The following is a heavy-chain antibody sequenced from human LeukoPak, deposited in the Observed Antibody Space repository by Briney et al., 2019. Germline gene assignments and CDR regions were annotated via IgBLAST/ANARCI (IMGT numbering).Heavy chain of an antibody. CDR3: ARGSGFTPFDY. Sequence: SETLSLTCIVSGGSISSSSYYWGWIRQPPGKGLEWIGNIYYSGSTYYNSSLKSRVTISVDTSKNQFSLKLSSVTAADTAVYYCARGSGFTPFDYWGQGTLVTVSS. CDR1: GGSISSSSYY. D-gene: IGHD2-15*01. CDR2: IYYSGST. J-gene: IGHJ4*02. V-gene: IGHV4-39*07.